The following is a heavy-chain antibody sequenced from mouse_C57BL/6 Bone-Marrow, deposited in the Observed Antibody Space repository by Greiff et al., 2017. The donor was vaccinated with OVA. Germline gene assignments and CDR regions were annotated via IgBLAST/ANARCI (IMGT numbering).Heavy chain of an antibody. J-gene: IGHJ2*01. Sequence: VQLQQSGAELVRPGTSVKVSCKASGYAFTTYLIEWVKQRPGQGLEWIGVIHPGSGGTNYNEKFKGKATLTADKSSRTDYMQLSSLTSEDAAVYFCASFVIYYDYLFDYWGQGTTLTVSS. V-gene: IGHV1-54*01. CDR2: IHPGSGGT. CDR3: ASFVIYYDYLFDY. D-gene: IGHD2-4*01. CDR1: GYAFTTYL.